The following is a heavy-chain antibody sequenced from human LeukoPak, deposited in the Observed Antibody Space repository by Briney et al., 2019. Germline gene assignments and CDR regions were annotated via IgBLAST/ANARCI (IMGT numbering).Heavy chain of an antibody. D-gene: IGHD1-26*01. Sequence: GRSLRLSCTASGFTFGDYAMSWFRQAPGKGLEWVSAISGSGGSTYYADSVKGRFTISRDNAKNSLYLHMNSLRAEDTAVYYCARGGGSYYLGQGTLVTVSS. CDR3: ARGGGSYY. CDR2: ISGSGGST. J-gene: IGHJ4*02. CDR1: GFTFGDYA. V-gene: IGHV3-23*01.